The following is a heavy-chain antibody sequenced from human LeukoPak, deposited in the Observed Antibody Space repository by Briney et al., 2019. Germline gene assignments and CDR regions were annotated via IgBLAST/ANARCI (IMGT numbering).Heavy chain of an antibody. D-gene: IGHD2-8*01. V-gene: IGHV3-30*04. CDR2: ISYDGSNK. CDR1: GFTFSNYP. Sequence: GGSLRLSCAASGFTFSNYPIHWVRQAPGKGLEWVALISYDGSNKYYGDSVEGRFTISRDNSKNTLYLQMNSLRAEDTAVYYCARDSAVYYPDLVFDYWGQGTLVTVSS. CDR3: ARDSAVYYPDLVFDY. J-gene: IGHJ4*02.